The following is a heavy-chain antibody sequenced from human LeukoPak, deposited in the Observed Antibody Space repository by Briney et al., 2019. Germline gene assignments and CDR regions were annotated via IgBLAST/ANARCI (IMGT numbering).Heavy chain of an antibody. CDR1: GFTFSRYG. J-gene: IGHJ5*02. D-gene: IGHD1-26*01. CDR2: IKQDGSEK. Sequence: PGRSLRLSCAASGFTFSRYGMHWVRQAPGKGLEWVANIKQDGSEKYYVDSVKGRFTISRDNSKNTLYLQMNSLRVEDTAVYYCAKKYSTGLDPWGQGTLVTVSS. CDR3: AKKYSTGLDP. V-gene: IGHV3-7*03.